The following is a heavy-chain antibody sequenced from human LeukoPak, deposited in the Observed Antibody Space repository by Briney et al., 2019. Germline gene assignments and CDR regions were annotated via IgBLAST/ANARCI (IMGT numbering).Heavy chain of an antibody. CDR3: ARVVVVPAAIPYYFDY. Sequence: GESLQISCKGSGYSFTSYWIGWVRPMPGKGLEWMGIIYPGDSDTRYSPSFQGQVTISADKSISTAYLQWSSLKASDTAMYYCARVVVVPAAIPYYFDYWGQGTLVTVSS. J-gene: IGHJ4*02. CDR1: GYSFTSYW. D-gene: IGHD2-2*02. V-gene: IGHV5-51*01. CDR2: IYPGDSDT.